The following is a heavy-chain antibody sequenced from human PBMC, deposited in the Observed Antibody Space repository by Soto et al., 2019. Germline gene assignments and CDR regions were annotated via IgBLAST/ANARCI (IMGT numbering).Heavy chain of an antibody. V-gene: IGHV4-4*07. CDR2: IYTSGST. CDR3: ARDGPDIAAGGYYGMDV. J-gene: IGHJ6*02. Sequence: QVQLQESGPGLVKPSETLSLTCTVSGGSISSYYWSWIRQPAGKGLEWIGRIYTSGSTNYNPSLKSRVTMSVATSKNQFSLKLSSVTAADTAGYYCARDGPDIAAGGYYGMDVWGQGTTVTVSS. D-gene: IGHD2-15*01. CDR1: GGSISSYY.